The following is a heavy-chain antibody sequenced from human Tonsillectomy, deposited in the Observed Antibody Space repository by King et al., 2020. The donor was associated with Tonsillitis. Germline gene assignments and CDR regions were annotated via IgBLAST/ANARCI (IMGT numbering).Heavy chain of an antibody. V-gene: IGHV2-5*02. CDR3: AHKSGYDYLAFDY. J-gene: IGHJ4*02. CDR1: GFSLSTSGVG. D-gene: IGHD5-12*01. Sequence: TLKESGPTLVKPTQTLTLTRTFSGFSLSTSGVGGGWIRQPPGKSLGWRAPIYWDDDNRYSPSLKSRLTITKDTSKKQGVLTMINMDPVDTATYYWAHKSGYDYLAFDYWGQGTLVTVSS. CDR2: IYWDDDN.